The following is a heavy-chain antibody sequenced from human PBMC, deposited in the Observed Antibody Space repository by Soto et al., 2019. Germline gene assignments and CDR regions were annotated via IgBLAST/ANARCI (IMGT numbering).Heavy chain of an antibody. CDR2: IIPILGIA. CDR1: GGTFSSYT. J-gene: IGHJ5*02. Sequence: QVPLVQSGAEVKKPGSSVKVSCKASGGTFSSYTISWVRQAPGQGLEWMGRIIPILGIANYAQKFQGRVTITADKSTSTAYMELSSLRSEDTAVYYCAVASYYDILTGPTWGQGTLVTVSS. CDR3: AVASYYDILTGPT. V-gene: IGHV1-69*02. D-gene: IGHD3-9*01.